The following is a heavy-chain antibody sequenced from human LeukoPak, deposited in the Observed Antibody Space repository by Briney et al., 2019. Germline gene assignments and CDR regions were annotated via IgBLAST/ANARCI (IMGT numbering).Heavy chain of an antibody. V-gene: IGHV4-38-2*01. CDR3: ARQPILYAFDI. CDR1: GYSISSGYY. D-gene: IGHD2-15*01. Sequence: SETLSLTXAVSGYSISSGYYWGWIRQPPGKGLEWIGSIYYSGSTYYNPSLKSRVTISVDTSKNQFSLKLSSVTAADTAVYYCARQPILYAFDIWGQGTMVTVSS. CDR2: IYYSGST. J-gene: IGHJ3*02.